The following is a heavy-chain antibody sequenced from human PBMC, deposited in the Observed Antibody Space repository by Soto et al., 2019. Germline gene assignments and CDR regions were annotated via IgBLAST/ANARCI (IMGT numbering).Heavy chain of an antibody. CDR2: ILPILDRP. Sequence: QVQLVQSGAEVKKPGSSVKVSCKVSGGTFSSHTINWIRQAPGQGLEWMGRILPILDRPKYAQNFQARVTITANKSTSTAHMQVSSLRSEDAAVYYCATPWDRAHTGYEFRRHWYFDLWGRGTLVTVSS. J-gene: IGHJ2*01. CDR3: ATPWDRAHTGYEFRRHWYFDL. V-gene: IGHV1-69*02. CDR1: GGTFSSHT. D-gene: IGHD5-12*01.